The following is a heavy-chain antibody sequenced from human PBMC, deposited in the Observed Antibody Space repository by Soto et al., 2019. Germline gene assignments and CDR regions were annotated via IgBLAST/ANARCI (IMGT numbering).Heavy chain of an antibody. D-gene: IGHD6-13*01. CDR2: VSGSGGST. V-gene: IGHV3-23*01. J-gene: IGHJ6*02. CDR3: AKDRPTAAGTGFNYYYGMDV. CDR1: GFTFSSYA. Sequence: AGGSLRLSCAASGFTFSSYAMSWVRQAPGKGLEWVSAVSGSGGSTYYADSVKGRFTISRDNSKNTLYLQMNSLRAEDTAVYYCAKDRPTAAGTGFNYYYGMDVWGQGTTVTVSS.